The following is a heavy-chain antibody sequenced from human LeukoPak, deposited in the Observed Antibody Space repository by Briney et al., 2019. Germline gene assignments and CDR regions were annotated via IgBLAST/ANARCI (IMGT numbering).Heavy chain of an antibody. J-gene: IGHJ4*02. CDR1: GFTFSSYA. Sequence: GGSLRLSCAASGFTFSSYAMNWVRQAPGKGLEWVSYISSSGSTIYYADSVKGRFTISRDNAKNSLYLQMNSLRAEDTAVYYCARDFDSSGYLADYWGQGTLVTVSS. CDR3: ARDFDSSGYLADY. V-gene: IGHV3-48*04. CDR2: ISSSGSTI. D-gene: IGHD3-22*01.